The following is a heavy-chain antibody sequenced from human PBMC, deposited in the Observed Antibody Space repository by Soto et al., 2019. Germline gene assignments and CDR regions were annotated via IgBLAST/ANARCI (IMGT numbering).Heavy chain of an antibody. V-gene: IGHV3-48*01. CDR1: GFTFSSYG. CDR3: TRSAYMDV. Sequence: GSLRLSCAASGFTFSSYGMHWVRQAPGKGLEWVSYISSSSSTIYYADSVKGRFTISRDNAKSSMYLQMNSLRAEDTAVYYATRSAYMDVWGKGTTVTVSS. CDR2: ISSSSSTI. D-gene: IGHD2-2*01. J-gene: IGHJ6*03.